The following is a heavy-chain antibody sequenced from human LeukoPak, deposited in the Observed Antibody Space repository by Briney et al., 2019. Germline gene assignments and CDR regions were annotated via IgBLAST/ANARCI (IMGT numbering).Heavy chain of an antibody. J-gene: IGHJ4*02. CDR3: AKLVGNSDFDF. CDR1: GFTFSSYW. Sequence: GGSLKLSCAASGFTFSSYWMNWARQAPGKGLEWVASINHNGNVNYYVDSVKGRFTISRDNAKNTLYLQMNSLRAEDTAVYYCAKLVGNSDFDFWGQGTLVTVSS. D-gene: IGHD4-23*01. CDR2: INHNGNVN. V-gene: IGHV3-7*03.